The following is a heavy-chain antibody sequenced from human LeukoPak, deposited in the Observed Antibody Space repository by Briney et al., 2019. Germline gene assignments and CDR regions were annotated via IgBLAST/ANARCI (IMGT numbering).Heavy chain of an antibody. CDR1: GGSFSGYY. Sequence: SETLSLTCAVYGGSFSGYYWSWIRQPPGKGLEWIGEINHSGSTNYNPSLKSRVTISVDTPKNQFSLKLSSVTAADTAVYYCARGTIVVVPASYYYYYYMDVWGKGTTVTVSS. D-gene: IGHD2-2*01. V-gene: IGHV4-34*01. CDR2: INHSGST. J-gene: IGHJ6*03. CDR3: ARGTIVVVPASYYYYYYMDV.